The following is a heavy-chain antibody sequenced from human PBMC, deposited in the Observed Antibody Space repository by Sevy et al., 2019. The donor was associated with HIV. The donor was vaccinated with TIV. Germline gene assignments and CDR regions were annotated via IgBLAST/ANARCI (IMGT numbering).Heavy chain of an antibody. CDR2: IKSRPDGGTT. Sequence: GGSLRLSCVASGFTFSYAWMSWVRQAPGKGLEWVGRIKSRPDGGTTDYAAPVKGRFTISRDDSKNTLYRQMNSLKTEDTGVYYCSTDPIIVLLVTDGMDVWGQGTTVTVSS. V-gene: IGHV3-15*01. J-gene: IGHJ6*02. CDR3: STDPIIVLLVTDGMDV. CDR1: GFTFSYAW. D-gene: IGHD2-8*01.